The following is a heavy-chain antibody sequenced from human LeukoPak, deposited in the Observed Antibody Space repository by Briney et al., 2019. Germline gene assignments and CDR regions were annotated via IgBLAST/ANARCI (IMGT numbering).Heavy chain of an antibody. J-gene: IGHJ4*02. V-gene: IGHV3-11*01. CDR2: ISSSGSTI. CDR3: AKNLGYCSSTSCYGQIDY. CDR1: GFTFSDYY. Sequence: PGGSLRLSCAASGFTFSDYYMSWIRQAPGKGLEWVSYISSSGSTIYYADSVKGRFTISRDNAKNSLYLQMNSLRAEDTAVYYCAKNLGYCSSTSCYGQIDYWGQGTLVTVSS. D-gene: IGHD2-2*01.